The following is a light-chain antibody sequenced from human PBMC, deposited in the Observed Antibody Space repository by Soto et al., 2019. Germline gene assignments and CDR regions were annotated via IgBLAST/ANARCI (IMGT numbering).Light chain of an antibody. Sequence: QSVLTQPPSVSGAPGQRVTISCTGSDSNLGAGYDVHWYQQLPGTAPKRLIYGNTIRPSGVPDRFSGSKSGTSASQAIAGLQAEDEGDYYCQSYDSSLSGLYVFGTGTQLTVL. CDR3: QSYDSSLSGLYV. J-gene: IGLJ1*01. CDR2: GNT. V-gene: IGLV1-40*01. CDR1: DSNLGAGYD.